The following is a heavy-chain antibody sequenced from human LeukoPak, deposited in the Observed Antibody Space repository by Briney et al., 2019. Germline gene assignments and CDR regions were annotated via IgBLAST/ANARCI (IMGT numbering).Heavy chain of an antibody. CDR1: GFTFSSYA. CDR2: ISGSVGST. CDR3: AKALRSKKPPDWFDP. V-gene: IGHV3-23*01. J-gene: IGHJ5*02. D-gene: IGHD1-14*01. Sequence: GVSLTLSCAASGFTFSSYAMSGARQAPGKGLEWVSAISGSVGSTYYADSVKGRFTISRENSKNTLYLQMNSLRAEDTAVYYCAKALRSKKPPDWFDPWGQGTLVTVSS.